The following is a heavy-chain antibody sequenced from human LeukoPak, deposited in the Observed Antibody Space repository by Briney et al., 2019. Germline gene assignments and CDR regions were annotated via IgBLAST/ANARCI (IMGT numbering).Heavy chain of an antibody. CDR3: ARLGARQMLEY. V-gene: IGHV3-7*01. D-gene: IGHD4-17*01. CDR2: IKQDGGQI. Sequence: GGSLRLSCAASEFTFSSYWMSWVRQAPGKGLEWVANIKQDGGQIYYLESVKGRFTVSRDNAKSSLYLQMNSLRAEDTAVYYCARLGARQMLEYWGQGTLVTVSS. CDR1: EFTFSSYW. J-gene: IGHJ4*02.